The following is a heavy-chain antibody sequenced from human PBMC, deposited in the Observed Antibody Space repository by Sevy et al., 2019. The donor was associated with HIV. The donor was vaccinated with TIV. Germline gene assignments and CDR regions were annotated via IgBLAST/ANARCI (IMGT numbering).Heavy chain of an antibody. D-gene: IGHD3-16*02. CDR3: AKNKGITCRGIVAQYFDC. V-gene: IGHV3-20*04. Sequence: GGSLRLSCAVSGFTFNEYGMSWVRQVPGKGLEWVSGINWNGADTEYADSVKGRFTISRDNAKNSLYLQMNSLRAEDTALYFCAKNKGITCRGIVAQYFDCWGRGTLVTVSS. J-gene: IGHJ4*02. CDR2: INWNGADT. CDR1: GFTFNEYG.